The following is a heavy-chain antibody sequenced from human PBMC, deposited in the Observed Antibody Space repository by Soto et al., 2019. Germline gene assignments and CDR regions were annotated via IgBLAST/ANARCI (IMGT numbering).Heavy chain of an antibody. CDR1: GFSLSTSGVG. D-gene: IGHD5-18*01. V-gene: IGHV2-5*02. CDR3: AQVDTAMATDYFDY. CDR2: IYWDDDK. J-gene: IGHJ4*02. Sequence: SVPTLVNPTQTLTLTCTFSGFSLSTSGVGVGWIRQPPGKALEWLALIYWDDDKRYSPSLKSRLTITKDTSKNQVVLTMTNMDPVDTATYYCAQVDTAMATDYFDYWGQGTLVTVS.